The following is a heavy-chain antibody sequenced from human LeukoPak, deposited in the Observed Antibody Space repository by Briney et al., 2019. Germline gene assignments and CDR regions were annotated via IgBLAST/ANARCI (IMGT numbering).Heavy chain of an antibody. Sequence: SETLSLTCTVSGGSFGGYYCTWIRQPPGKGLEWIGEINHSGSTNYNPSLKSRVTISVDTSKNQFSLKLSSVTAADTAVYYCARGLMRFGGEFGRPHGYWGQGTLVTVSS. CDR2: INHSGST. D-gene: IGHD3-16*01. CDR3: ARGLMRFGGEFGRPHGY. J-gene: IGHJ4*02. V-gene: IGHV4-34*01. CDR1: GGSFGGYY.